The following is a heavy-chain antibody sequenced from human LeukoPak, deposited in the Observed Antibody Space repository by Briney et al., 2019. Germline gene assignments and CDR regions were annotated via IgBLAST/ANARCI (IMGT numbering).Heavy chain of an antibody. Sequence: ASVKVSCKASGYTFTSYDINWARQATGQGLEWMGWMNPNSGNTGYAQKFQDRVTMTRNTSISTAYMELSSLRSEDTAVYYCARGPPTFMFTTNPSDYWGQGTLVTVSS. CDR3: ARGPPTFMFTTNPSDY. CDR2: MNPNSGNT. CDR1: GYTFTSYD. V-gene: IGHV1-8*01. J-gene: IGHJ4*02. D-gene: IGHD1-1*01.